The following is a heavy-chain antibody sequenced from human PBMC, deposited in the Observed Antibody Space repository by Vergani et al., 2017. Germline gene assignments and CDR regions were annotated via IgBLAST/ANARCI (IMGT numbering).Heavy chain of an antibody. CDR3: ARDNGIRYYYYGMDV. CDR2: IYYSGST. J-gene: IGHJ6*02. D-gene: IGHD2-8*01. V-gene: IGHV4-39*07. Sequence: QLQLQESGPGLVKPSETLSLTCTVSGGSISSSSYYWGWIRQPPGKGLEWIGSIYYSGSTYYNPSLKSRVTISVDTSKNQFSLKLSSVTAADTAVYYCARDNGIRYYYYGMDVWGQGTLVTVSS. CDR1: GGSISSSSYY.